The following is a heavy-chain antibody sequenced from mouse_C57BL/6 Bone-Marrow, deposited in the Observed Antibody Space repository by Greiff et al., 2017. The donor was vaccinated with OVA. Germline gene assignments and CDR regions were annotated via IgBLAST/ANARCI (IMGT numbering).Heavy chain of an antibody. D-gene: IGHD2-5*01. CDR3: ARDRGSNYYFDY. Sequence: MLVESVGGLVKPGGSLKLSCAASGFTFSSYAMSWVRQTPEKRLEWVATISDGGSYTYYPDNVKGRFTISRDNAKNNLYMQISHLKSEDTAMYYCARDRGSNYYFDYWGQGTTLTVSS. V-gene: IGHV5-4*03. CDR2: ISDGGSYT. J-gene: IGHJ2*01. CDR1: GFTFSSYA.